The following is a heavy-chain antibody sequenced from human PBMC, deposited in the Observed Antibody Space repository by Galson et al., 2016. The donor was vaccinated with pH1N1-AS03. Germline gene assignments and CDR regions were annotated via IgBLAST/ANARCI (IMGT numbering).Heavy chain of an antibody. V-gene: IGHV3-48*02. J-gene: IGHJ4*02. CDR3: ARGVQYSFDY. CDR1: GFNFNVYS. CDR2: MSSDMRTI. Sequence: SLRLSCAASGFNFNVYSMNWVRQAPGKGLEWISYMSSDMRTIKYADSVKGRFTISRDNARNSLLLQMNSLRDEDTAIYYCARGVQYSFDYWGQGILVTVSS. D-gene: IGHD5/OR15-5a*01.